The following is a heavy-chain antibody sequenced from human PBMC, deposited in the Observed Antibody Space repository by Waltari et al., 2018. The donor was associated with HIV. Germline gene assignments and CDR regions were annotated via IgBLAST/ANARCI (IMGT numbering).Heavy chain of an antibody. CDR1: GASFRDYF. D-gene: IGHD1-1*01. Sequence: QVRLQQWGTGLLKPSETLSRTRAVYGASFRDYFWNWFRQAPGQGLGWIGEVKDVGGVIDMPLFRGRVSMSIDAATNQFSMNLTSATAADTAVYYWARGRWKNRGPLPMDVWDQGATVTVSS. CDR3: ARGRWKNRGPLPMDV. J-gene: IGHJ6*02. CDR2: VKDVGGV. V-gene: IGHV4-34*01.